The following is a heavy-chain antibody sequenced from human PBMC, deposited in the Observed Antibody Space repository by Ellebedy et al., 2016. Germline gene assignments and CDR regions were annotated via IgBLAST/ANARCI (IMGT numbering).Heavy chain of an antibody. CDR2: IYYSGST. CDR1: GGSISSYY. Sequence: SETLSLTCTVSGGSISSYYWSWIRQPPGKGLEWIGYIYYSGSTNYNPSLKSRVTISVDTSKNQFSLKLSSVTAADTAVYYCARRGHGSGPFDYWGQGTLVTVSS. CDR3: ARRGHGSGPFDY. J-gene: IGHJ4*02. D-gene: IGHD3-10*01. V-gene: IGHV4-59*08.